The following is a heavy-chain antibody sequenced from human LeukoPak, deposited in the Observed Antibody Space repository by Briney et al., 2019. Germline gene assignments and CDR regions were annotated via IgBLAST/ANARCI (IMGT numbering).Heavy chain of an antibody. CDR3: ARDYYGDFYFDY. CDR1: GGSISSYY. Sequence: SETLSLTCTVSGGSISSYYWSWIRQPPGKGLEWIGYIYYSGSTNYNPSLKSRVTISVDTSKNQISLKLSSVTAADTAVYYCARDYYGDFYFDYWGQGTLVTVSS. D-gene: IGHD4-17*01. J-gene: IGHJ4*02. V-gene: IGHV4-59*01. CDR2: IYYSGST.